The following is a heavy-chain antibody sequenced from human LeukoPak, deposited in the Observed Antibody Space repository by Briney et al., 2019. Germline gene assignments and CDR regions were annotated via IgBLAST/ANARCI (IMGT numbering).Heavy chain of an antibody. V-gene: IGHV4-34*01. CDR3: ARGGLLWFGLSRYYFDY. Sequence: PSETLSLTCAVYGGSFSGYYWSWIRQPPGKGLEWIGEINHSGSTNYNPSLKSRVTISVDTSKNQFSLKLSSVTAADTAVYYCARGGLLWFGLSRYYFDYRGQGTLVTVSS. CDR2: INHSGST. CDR1: GGSFSGYY. D-gene: IGHD3-10*01. J-gene: IGHJ4*02.